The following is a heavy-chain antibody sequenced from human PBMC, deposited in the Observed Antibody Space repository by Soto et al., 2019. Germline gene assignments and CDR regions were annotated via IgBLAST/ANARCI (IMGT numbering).Heavy chain of an antibody. Sequence: PSETLSLTCAVYGGSFSGYYWSWIRQPPGKGLEWVGEINHSGSTNYNPSLKSRVTISVDTSKNQFSLKLSSVTAADTAVYYCARGRSSSSWRYFDYWGQGTLVTVSS. CDR2: INHSGST. J-gene: IGHJ4*02. CDR3: ARGRSSSSWRYFDY. CDR1: GGSFSGYY. D-gene: IGHD6-13*01. V-gene: IGHV4-34*01.